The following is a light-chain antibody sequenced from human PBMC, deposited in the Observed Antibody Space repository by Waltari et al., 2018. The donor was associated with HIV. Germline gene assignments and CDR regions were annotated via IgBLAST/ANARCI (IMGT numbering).Light chain of an antibody. CDR3: AVWDDSLNGYV. CDR1: SSNIGSNT. V-gene: IGLV1-44*01. J-gene: IGLJ1*01. Sequence: QSVLTQPPSASGTPGTRVTFSCSGSSSNIGSNTVNWYQQFPGAAPKLLIYTNNQRPSGVPDRFSGSKSGTSASLAISGLQSEDEADYYCAVWDDSLNGYVFGPGTKVTVL. CDR2: TNN.